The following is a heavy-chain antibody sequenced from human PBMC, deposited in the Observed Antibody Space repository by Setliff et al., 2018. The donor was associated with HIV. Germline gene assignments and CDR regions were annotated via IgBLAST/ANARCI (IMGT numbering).Heavy chain of an antibody. Sequence: ASVKVSCKASGYTFTDYGIAWVRQAPGQGLEWVGWINVNDGFRNYAEKFQGRFTVTTDTSTSTTYMELRSLRSDDTAIYFCARVTCTSTSCYGPHWGQGTLVTVSS. CDR2: INVNDGFR. J-gene: IGHJ4*02. CDR1: GYTFTDYG. V-gene: IGHV1-18*01. CDR3: ARVTCTSTSCYGPH. D-gene: IGHD2-2*01.